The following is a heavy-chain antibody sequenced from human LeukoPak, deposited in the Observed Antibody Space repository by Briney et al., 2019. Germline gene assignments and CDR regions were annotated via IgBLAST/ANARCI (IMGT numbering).Heavy chain of an antibody. D-gene: IGHD3-22*01. Sequence: TGGSLRLSCAASGFTLSSYAMHWVRQAPGKGLEWVAVISYDGSNKYYADPVKGRFTISRDNSKNTLYLQMNSLRAEDTAVYYCARDWTTYYYDSSGYELDYWGQGTLVTVSS. J-gene: IGHJ4*02. CDR1: GFTLSSYA. V-gene: IGHV3-30*04. CDR2: ISYDGSNK. CDR3: ARDWTTYYYDSSGYELDY.